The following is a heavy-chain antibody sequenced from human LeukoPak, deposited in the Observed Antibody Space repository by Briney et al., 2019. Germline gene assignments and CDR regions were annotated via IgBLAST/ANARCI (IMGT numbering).Heavy chain of an antibody. CDR3: ARTWIQLWLIGALDI. CDR2: ISYDGSNK. V-gene: IGHV3-30-3*01. D-gene: IGHD5-18*01. Sequence: TGGSLRLSCAASGFTFSSYAMHWVRQAPGKGLEWVAVISYDGSNKYYADSVKGRFTISRDNSKNTLYLQMNSLRAEDTAVYYCARTWIQLWLIGALDIWGQGTMVTVSS. CDR1: GFTFSSYA. J-gene: IGHJ3*02.